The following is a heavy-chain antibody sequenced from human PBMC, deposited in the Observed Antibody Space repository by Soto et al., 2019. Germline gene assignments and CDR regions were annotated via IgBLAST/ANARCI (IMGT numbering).Heavy chain of an antibody. D-gene: IGHD6-19*01. CDR1: GFTFSSYG. CDR3: ARDKYSSGWSSAFDI. CDR2: IWYDGSNK. V-gene: IGHV3-33*01. Sequence: QVQLVESGGGVVQPGRSLRLSCAASGFTFSSYGMHWVRQAPGKGLEWVAVIWYDGSNKYYADSVKGRFTISRDNSKNTLYLQMNSLRAEDTAVYYCARDKYSSGWSSAFDIWGQGTMVTVSS. J-gene: IGHJ3*02.